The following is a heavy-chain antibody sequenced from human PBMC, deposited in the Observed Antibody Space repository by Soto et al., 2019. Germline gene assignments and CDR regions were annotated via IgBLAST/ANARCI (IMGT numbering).Heavy chain of an antibody. CDR1: GGSFSGYY. CDR2: INHSGST. J-gene: IGHJ6*03. CDR3: ASAKFEIYYYYMDV. D-gene: IGHD2-15*01. Sequence: PSETLSLTCAVYGGSFSGYYWSWIRQPPGKGLEWIGEINHSGSTNYNPSLKSRVTISVDTSKNQFSLKLSSVTAADTAVYYCASAKFEIYYYYMDVWGKGTTVT. V-gene: IGHV4-34*01.